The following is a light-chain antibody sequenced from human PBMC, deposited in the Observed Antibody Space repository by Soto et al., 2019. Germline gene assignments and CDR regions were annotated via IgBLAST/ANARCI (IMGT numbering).Light chain of an antibody. V-gene: IGKV3-15*01. CDR3: QHYNNWPPWT. CDR1: QSVSIN. J-gene: IGKJ1*01. CDR2: CAS. Sequence: EIVMTQSPATLSVSPGERATLSCRASQSVSINLAWYQQKPGQAPRLIIYCASTRATGIPARFSGSGSGTEFTLTISSLQSEDFEVYYCQHYNNWPPWTFGQGTKVEIK.